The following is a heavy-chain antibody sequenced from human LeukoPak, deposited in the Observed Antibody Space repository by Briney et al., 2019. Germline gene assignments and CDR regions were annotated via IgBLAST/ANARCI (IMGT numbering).Heavy chain of an antibody. D-gene: IGHD1-1*01. V-gene: IGHV3-30*02. CDR1: GFTFSSYG. CDR2: IRYDGSNK. J-gene: IGHJ4*02. CDR3: AKFTGWNDDFDY. Sequence: PGGSLRLSCAASGFTFSSYGMHWVRQAPGKGLEWVAFIRYDGSNKYYADSVKGRFTISRDNSKNTLYLHTNSLRAEDTAVFYCAKFTGWNDDFDYWGQGTLVTVSS.